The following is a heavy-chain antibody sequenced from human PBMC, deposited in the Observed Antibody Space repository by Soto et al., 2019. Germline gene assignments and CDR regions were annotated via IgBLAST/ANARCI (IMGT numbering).Heavy chain of an antibody. D-gene: IGHD2-15*01. Sequence: EVQLVESGGGLVQPGGSLRLSCAASGFTVSSKYMSWVRQAPGKGLEWVSLIQSGGPTYYADSVKGRFTISRDTSENTVHLQMDSLRAEATGVYYCARDNVHCDGGRCYWVPLDVWGNGTTVTVSS. CDR1: GFTVSSKY. CDR2: IQSGGPT. CDR3: ARDNVHCDGGRCYWVPLDV. V-gene: IGHV3-66*01. J-gene: IGHJ6*04.